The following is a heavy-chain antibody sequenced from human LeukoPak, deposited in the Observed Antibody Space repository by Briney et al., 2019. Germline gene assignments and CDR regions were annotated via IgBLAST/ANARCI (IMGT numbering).Heavy chain of an antibody. V-gene: IGHV4-39*07. D-gene: IGHD3-22*01. Sequence: SETLSLTCTVSGGSISSSSYYWGWIRQPPGKGLEWIGSIYYSRSTYCNPSLKSRVTISVDTSKNQFSLKLSSVTAADTAVYYCARALDYYDSSADISPGTWYFDLWGRGTLVTVSS. CDR1: GGSISSSSYY. J-gene: IGHJ2*01. CDR2: IYYSRST. CDR3: ARALDYYDSSADISPGTWYFDL.